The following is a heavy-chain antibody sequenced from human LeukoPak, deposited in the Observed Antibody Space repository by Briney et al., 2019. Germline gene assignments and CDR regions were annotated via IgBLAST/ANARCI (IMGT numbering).Heavy chain of an antibody. CDR1: GGSISSYF. CDR2: IYYSGST. Sequence: SETLSLTCTVPGGSISSYFWSWIRQPPGKGLEWIGYIYYSGSTNYNPSLKSRVTISLDTSKNQFSLRLNSVTAADTAVYYCARDWGGVYCSGGSCYSTDAFDIWGQGTMVTVSS. CDR3: ARDWGGVYCSGGSCYSTDAFDI. V-gene: IGHV4-59*01. D-gene: IGHD2-15*01. J-gene: IGHJ3*02.